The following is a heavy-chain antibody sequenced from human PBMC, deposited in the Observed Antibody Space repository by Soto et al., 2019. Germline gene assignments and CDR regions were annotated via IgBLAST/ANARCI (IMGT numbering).Heavy chain of an antibody. V-gene: IGHV4-59*01. J-gene: IGHJ5*02. D-gene: IGHD2-21*02. CDR3: ARGAYCGGDCFYWFDP. CDR1: GDSISGYY. CDR2: VHYSGST. Sequence: QVLLQESGPGLVKPSETLSLTCTVSGDSISGYYWHWIRQPPGKGLEWIAYVHYSGSTRYNPSLKSRATTSVDASKNHFYLTLKSVTAADTAVYYCARGAYCGGDCFYWFDPWGQGTLVSVSS.